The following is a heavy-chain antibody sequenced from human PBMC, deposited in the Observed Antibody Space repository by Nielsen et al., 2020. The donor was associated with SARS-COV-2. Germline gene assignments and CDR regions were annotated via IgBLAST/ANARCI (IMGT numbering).Heavy chain of an antibody. CDR1: GGSISPGFNW. CDR3: ARHVFGGYYYGSGSKPAEYYFDY. D-gene: IGHD3-10*01. V-gene: IGHV4-39*01. Sequence: SETLSLTCSVSGGSISPGFNWWGWIRQPPGKGLEWIGSIYYRGSTYYNPTLKSRVTISVDTSKSQYSLQLSSVTAADTAVYYCARHVFGGYYYGSGSKPAEYYFDYWGQGTLVTVSS. CDR2: IYYRGST. J-gene: IGHJ4*02.